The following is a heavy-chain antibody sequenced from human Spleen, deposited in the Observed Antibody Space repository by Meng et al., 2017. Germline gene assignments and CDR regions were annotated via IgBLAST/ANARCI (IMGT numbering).Heavy chain of an antibody. J-gene: IGHJ4*02. V-gene: IGHV4-4*03. CDR3: ARDPTGGEDHQRV. D-gene: IGHD1-14*01. Sequence: QVRLQDWAPERVKLRGTCSLTSAVSGGSISSSNWWSWVRQPPGKGLEWIGKIYHSGITIYNPSLKSRVTMSVDNSKNQFSLKLNSMTAADTAVYYCARDPTGGEDHQRVWGQGTLVTVSS. CDR1: GGSISSSNW. CDR2: IYHSGIT.